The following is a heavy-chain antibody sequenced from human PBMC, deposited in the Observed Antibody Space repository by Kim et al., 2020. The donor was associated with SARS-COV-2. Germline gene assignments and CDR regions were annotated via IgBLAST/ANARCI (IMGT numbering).Heavy chain of an antibody. CDR2: ISGYKANT. D-gene: IGHD3-3*02. CDR1: NYIFTGFA. V-gene: IGHV1-18*01. CDR3: AAWPYSRTYYHLY. Sequence: ASVKVSCKASNYIFTGFAISWVRQAPGQGLEWMGWISGYKANTNYAQRFQGRVTMTTDTSTTTVYMELRSLLSDDTAVYYCAAWPYSRTYYHLYWGHGTL. J-gene: IGHJ1*01.